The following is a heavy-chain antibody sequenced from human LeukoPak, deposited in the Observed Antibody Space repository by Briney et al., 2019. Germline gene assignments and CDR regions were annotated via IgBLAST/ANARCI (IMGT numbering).Heavy chain of an antibody. CDR1: GGSIRSYY. Sequence: SETLSLTCTVSGGSIRSYYWSWIRQPPGKGLEWIGRIYTSGSTNYNPSLKSRVTMSVDTSKNQFSLKLSSVTAADTAVYYCARDGKSYDFWSGYYKSGNWFDPWGQGTLVTVSS. CDR3: ARDGKSYDFWSGYYKSGNWFDP. D-gene: IGHD3-3*01. V-gene: IGHV4-4*07. CDR2: IYTSGST. J-gene: IGHJ5*02.